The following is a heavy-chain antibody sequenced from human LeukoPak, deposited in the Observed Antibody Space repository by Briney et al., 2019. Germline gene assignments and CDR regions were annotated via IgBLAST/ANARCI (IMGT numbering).Heavy chain of an antibody. CDR2: ISGSGGST. Sequence: GGSLRLSCAASGFTFSSYAMSWVRQAPGKGLEWVSAISGSGGSTYYADSVKGRFTISRDSSKNTLYLQMNSLRAEDTAVYYCAKAYGDYVGYYYGMDVWGQGTTVTVSS. CDR3: AKAYGDYVGYYYGMDV. CDR1: GFTFSSYA. V-gene: IGHV3-23*01. D-gene: IGHD4-17*01. J-gene: IGHJ6*02.